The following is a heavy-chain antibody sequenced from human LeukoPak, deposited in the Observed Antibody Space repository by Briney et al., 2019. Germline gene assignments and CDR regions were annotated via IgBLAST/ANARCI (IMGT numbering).Heavy chain of an antibody. J-gene: IGHJ4*02. CDR1: GFTFSSYE. CDR2: ISRSGSNI. CDR3: ARIMTTATTSDY. Sequence: GGSLRLSCAASGFTFSSYELNWVRQGPGKGLEWLSYISRSGSNIYYADSVKGRFTISRDNAKNSLYLQMNSLRAEDTAVYYCARIMTTATTSDYWGQGTLVTVSS. V-gene: IGHV3-48*03. D-gene: IGHD4-17*01.